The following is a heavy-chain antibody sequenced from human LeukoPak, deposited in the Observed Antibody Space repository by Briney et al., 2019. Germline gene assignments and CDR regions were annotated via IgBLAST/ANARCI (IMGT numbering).Heavy chain of an antibody. CDR2: ISGSGGST. CDR1: GFTFSSYA. CDR3: AKADYDSSGYYPLRGYYFDY. D-gene: IGHD3-22*01. J-gene: IGHJ4*02. Sequence: GGSLRLSCAASGFTFSSYAMSWVRQAPGKGLEWVSAISGSGGSTYYADSVKGRFTISRDNSKNTLYLQMNSLRAEDTAVYYCAKADYDSSGYYPLRGYYFDYWGQGTLVTVSS. V-gene: IGHV3-23*01.